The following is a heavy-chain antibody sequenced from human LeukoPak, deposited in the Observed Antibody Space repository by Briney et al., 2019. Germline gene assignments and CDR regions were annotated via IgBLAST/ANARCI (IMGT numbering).Heavy chain of an antibody. V-gene: IGHV1-69*05. D-gene: IGHD3-3*01. CDR3: ARAIFGVVRTYYYMDV. CDR1: GGTFSSYA. Sequence: ASVKVSCKASGGTFSSYAISWVRQAPGQGLEWMGGVIPIFGTANYAQKFQGRVTITTDESTSTAYMELGSLRSEDTAVYYCARAIFGVVRTYYYMDVWGKGTTVTVSS. CDR2: VIPIFGTA. J-gene: IGHJ6*03.